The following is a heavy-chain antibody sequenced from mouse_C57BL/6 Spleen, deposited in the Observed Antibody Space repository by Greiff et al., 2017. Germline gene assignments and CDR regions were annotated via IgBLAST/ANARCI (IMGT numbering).Heavy chain of an antibody. V-gene: IGHV1-82*01. CDR2: IYPGDGDT. CDR1: GYAFSSSW. D-gene: IGHD2-4*01. J-gene: IGHJ3*01. Sequence: VHLVESGPELVKPGASVKISCKASGYAFSSSWMNWVKQRPGKGLEWIGRIYPGDGDTNYNGKFKGKATLTADKSSSTAYMQLSSLTSEDSAVYFCARSAYDYGRGFAYWGQGTLVTVSA. CDR3: ARSAYDYGRGFAY.